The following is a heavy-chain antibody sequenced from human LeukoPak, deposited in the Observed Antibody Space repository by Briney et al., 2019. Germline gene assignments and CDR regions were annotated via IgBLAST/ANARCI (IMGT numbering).Heavy chain of an antibody. CDR2: IYYSGST. Sequence: PSETLSLTCTVSGGSISSSSYYWGWIRQPPGKGLEWIGSIYYSGSTYYNPSLKSRVTISVDTSKNQFSLKLSSVTAADTAVYYCARGSSSWYELPIDYWGQGTLVTVSS. CDR3: ARGSSSWYELPIDY. J-gene: IGHJ4*02. V-gene: IGHV4-39*07. CDR1: GGSISSSSYY. D-gene: IGHD6-13*01.